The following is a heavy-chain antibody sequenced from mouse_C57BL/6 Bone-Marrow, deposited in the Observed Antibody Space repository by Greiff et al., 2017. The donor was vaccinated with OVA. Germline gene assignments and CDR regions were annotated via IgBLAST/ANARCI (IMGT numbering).Heavy chain of an antibody. V-gene: IGHV10-3*01. CDR2: IRSKSSNYAT. J-gene: IGHJ3*01. D-gene: IGHD2-1*01. CDR3: VKGSYYGSYVGFAY. Sequence: EVQLVESGGGLVQPKGSLKLSCAASGFTFNTYAMHWVRQAPGKGLEWVARIRSKSSNYATYYADSVKDRFTISRDDSQSMLYLQMNNLKTEDTTMYYCVKGSYYGSYVGFAYGGQGTLVTVSA. CDR1: GFTFNTYA.